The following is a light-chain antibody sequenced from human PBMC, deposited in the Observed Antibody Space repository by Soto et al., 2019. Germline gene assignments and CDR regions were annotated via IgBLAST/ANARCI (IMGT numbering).Light chain of an antibody. CDR3: CSYTSSSTPFYV. V-gene: IGLV2-14*02. CDR2: EGT. Sequence: QSALTQPASVSGSPGQSITISCTGTSSDVGGYILVSWYQQEPGKAPKLVIYEGTKRPSGVSNRFSGSKSGNTASLTISGLQAEDEAHYYCCSYTSSSTPFYVFGTGTKVTVL. J-gene: IGLJ1*01. CDR1: SSDVGGYIL.